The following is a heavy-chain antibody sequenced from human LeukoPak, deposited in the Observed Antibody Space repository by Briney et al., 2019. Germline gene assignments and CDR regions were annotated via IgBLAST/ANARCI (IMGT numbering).Heavy chain of an antibody. CDR1: GDSISSGPYY. D-gene: IGHD5-24*01. CDR2: IYYGENT. V-gene: IGHV4-39*01. CDR3: ARSKRPQLHLDY. Sequence: SETLSLTCTVSGDSISSGPYYWGWIRQPPGKGLEWIGNIYYGENTYYNPSLKSRVTISIDTSNNQFYLKLSSLTAADTAVYYCARSKRPQLHLDYWGQGTLVTVSS. J-gene: IGHJ4*02.